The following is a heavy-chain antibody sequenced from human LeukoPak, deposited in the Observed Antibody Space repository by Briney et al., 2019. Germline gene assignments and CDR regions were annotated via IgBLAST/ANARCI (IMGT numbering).Heavy chain of an antibody. V-gene: IGHV3-74*01. CDR1: GFILSSYW. Sequence: GGSLRLSCAGSGFILSSYWMHWGRQAPGKGLVWVSRTNSDGSNTDYADSVKGRFTISRDNAKNTLYLQMNSLRAEDTAVYYCARVGITMIRTDAFDIWGQGTMVTVSS. CDR2: TNSDGSNT. D-gene: IGHD3-10*01. CDR3: ARVGITMIRTDAFDI. J-gene: IGHJ3*02.